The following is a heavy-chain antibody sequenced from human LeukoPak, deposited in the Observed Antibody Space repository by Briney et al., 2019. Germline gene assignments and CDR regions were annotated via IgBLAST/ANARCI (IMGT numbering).Heavy chain of an antibody. Sequence: LSGGSLRLCCAASRCTFSSYTMNWVRQAPGKGLEWVSATSVIGGRTYYADSVKGRFTISRDNSNNTLFLQMNSLRADDTAIYYCAKDLRRDPAAGIVDVWGKGTTVTVSS. V-gene: IGHV3-23*01. CDR1: RCTFSSYT. J-gene: IGHJ6*04. CDR2: TSVIGGRT. D-gene: IGHD6-13*01. CDR3: AKDLRRDPAAGIVDV.